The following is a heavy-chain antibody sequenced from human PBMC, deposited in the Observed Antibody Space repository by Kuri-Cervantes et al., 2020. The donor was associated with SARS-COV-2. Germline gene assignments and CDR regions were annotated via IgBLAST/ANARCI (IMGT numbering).Heavy chain of an antibody. V-gene: IGHV3-74*01. D-gene: IGHD3-3*01. CDR1: GFTFSSYS. Sequence: GESLKISCAASGFTFSSYSMHWVRQAPGKGLVWVSRINSDGSTTNYADSVKGRFTISRDNAKNMLYLQMNSLRAEDTAVYYCAKDLGGDFWSGYENYYFDYWGQGTLVTVSS. CDR3: AKDLGGDFWSGYENYYFDY. J-gene: IGHJ4*02. CDR2: INSDGSTT.